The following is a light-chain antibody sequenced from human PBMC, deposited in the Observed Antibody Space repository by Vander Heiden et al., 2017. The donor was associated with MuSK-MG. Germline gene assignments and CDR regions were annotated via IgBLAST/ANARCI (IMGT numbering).Light chain of an antibody. CDR3: QQYDSSPLT. CDR1: QSVSSGS. CDR2: GAS. V-gene: IGKV3-20*01. J-gene: IGKJ4*01. Sequence: EIVLTQSPGTLSLSPGKRATLSCRASQSVSSGSLAWYQQKPGQAPRLLIYGASSRATGIPDRFSGSGSGTDFTLTITRLEPEDFAVYYCQQYDSSPLTFGGGTKVEIK.